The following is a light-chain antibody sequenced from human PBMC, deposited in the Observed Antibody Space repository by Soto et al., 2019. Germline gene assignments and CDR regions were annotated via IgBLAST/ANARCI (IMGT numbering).Light chain of an antibody. J-gene: IGLJ1*01. Sequence: QSVPTQPASVSGSLVQSITISCTGTSSDVGSYNLVSWYQQHPGKAPKLMIYEVSKRPSGVSNRFSGSKSGNTASLTISGLQAEDEADYYCCSYAGSSTYVFGTGTKVTVL. V-gene: IGLV2-23*02. CDR1: SSDVGSYNL. CDR3: CSYAGSSTYV. CDR2: EVS.